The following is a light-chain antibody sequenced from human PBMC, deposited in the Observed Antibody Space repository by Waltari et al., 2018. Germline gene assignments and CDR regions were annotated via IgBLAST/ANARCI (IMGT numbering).Light chain of an antibody. J-gene: IGLJ2*01. Sequence: SSELTQPSSVSVSPGQTARTPSSVDVLATKYARWFQQKPGQAPVLVIYKDSERPSGIPERFSGSSSGTTFTLTISGAQVEDEADYYCYSAADNSEVFGGGTKLTVL. CDR3: YSAADNSEV. V-gene: IGLV3-27*01. CDR2: KDS. CDR1: VLATKY.